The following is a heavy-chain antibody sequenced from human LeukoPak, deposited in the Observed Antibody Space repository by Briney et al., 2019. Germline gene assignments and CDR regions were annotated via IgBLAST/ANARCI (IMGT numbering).Heavy chain of an antibody. J-gene: IGHJ4*02. Sequence: SVKVSCKASGGTFSSYAFSWVRQAPGQGLEWMERIIPIFGTANYAQKFQGRVTITTDESTSTAYMELSSLRSEDTAVYYCARDDLGGYYSYYFDYWGQGTLVTVSS. CDR3: ARDDLGGYYSYYFDY. D-gene: IGHD3-22*01. CDR2: IIPIFGTA. CDR1: GGTFSSYA. V-gene: IGHV1-69*05.